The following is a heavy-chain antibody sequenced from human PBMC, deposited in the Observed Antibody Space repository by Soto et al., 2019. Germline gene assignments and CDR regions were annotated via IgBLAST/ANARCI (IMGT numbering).Heavy chain of an antibody. D-gene: IGHD5-18*01. CDR1: GGTFSSYA. Sequence: QVPLVQSGAEVKKPGSSVKVSCKASGGTFSSYAISWVRQAPGQGLEWMGGIIPIFGTANYAQKFQGRVTITADESTSTAYMELSSLRSEDTAVYYCASPLRGYSYGDYYYYGMDVWGQGTTVTVSS. CDR3: ASPLRGYSYGDYYYYGMDV. CDR2: IIPIFGTA. V-gene: IGHV1-69*12. J-gene: IGHJ6*02.